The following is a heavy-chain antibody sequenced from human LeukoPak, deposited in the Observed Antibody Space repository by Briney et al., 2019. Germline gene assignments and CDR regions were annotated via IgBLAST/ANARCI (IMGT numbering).Heavy chain of an antibody. J-gene: IGHJ6*03. CDR2: IYYSGST. Sequence: SETLSLTCTVSGGSISSYYWSWIRQPPGKGLEWIGYIYYSGSTNYNPSLKSRVTISVDTSKNQFSLKLSSVTAADTAVYYCARGRISMVRGNNYYSLTVGAKGPRSPSP. CDR1: GGSISSYY. V-gene: IGHV4-59*01. CDR3: ARGRISMVRGNNYYSLTV. D-gene: IGHD3-10*01.